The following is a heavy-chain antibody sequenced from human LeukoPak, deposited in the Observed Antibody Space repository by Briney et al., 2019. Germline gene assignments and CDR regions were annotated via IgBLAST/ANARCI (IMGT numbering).Heavy chain of an antibody. CDR2: ISTYNTNI. Sequence: ASVKFSCKASGYTFTSHGISWVRQAPGQGLEWMGWISTYNTNINYAQKFQGRVTMTTDTSTSTAYMELRSLRSDDTAVYYCARDSLLDYWGQGILVTVSS. CDR3: ARDSLLDY. V-gene: IGHV1-18*01. CDR1: GYTFTSHG. J-gene: IGHJ4*02. D-gene: IGHD5/OR15-5a*01.